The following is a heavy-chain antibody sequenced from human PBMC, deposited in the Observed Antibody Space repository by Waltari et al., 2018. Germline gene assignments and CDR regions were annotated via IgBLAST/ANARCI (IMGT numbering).Heavy chain of an antibody. V-gene: IGHV3-30*01. D-gene: IGHD3-10*01. Sequence: QVQLVESGGGVVQPGRSLRLSCAASGFTFSSYAMHWVRQAPGKGLEWVAVISYDGSNKYYADSVKGRFTISRDNSKNTLYLQMNSLRAEDTAVYYCARGGGNYYGSGSPDYWGQGTLVTVSS. CDR2: ISYDGSNK. CDR1: GFTFSSYA. CDR3: ARGGGNYYGSGSPDY. J-gene: IGHJ4*02.